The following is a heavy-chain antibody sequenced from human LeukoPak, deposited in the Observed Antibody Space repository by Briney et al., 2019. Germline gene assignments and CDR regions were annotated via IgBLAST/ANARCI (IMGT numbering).Heavy chain of an antibody. CDR3: ARDQLWFGDPGGY. CDR1: GFTFSSYA. CDR2: ISSNGGST. V-gene: IGHV3-64*01. J-gene: IGHJ4*02. Sequence: PGGSLRLSCAASGFTFSSYAMHWVRQAPGKGLEYVSAISSNGGSTYYANSVKGRFTISRDNSKNTLYLQMGSLRAEDMAVYYCARDQLWFGDPGGYWGQGTLVTVSS. D-gene: IGHD3-10*01.